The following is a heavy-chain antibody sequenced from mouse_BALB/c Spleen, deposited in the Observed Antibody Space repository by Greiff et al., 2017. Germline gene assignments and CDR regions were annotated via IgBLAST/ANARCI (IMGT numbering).Heavy chain of an antibody. D-gene: IGHD2-14*01. J-gene: IGHJ4*01. CDR2: IWAGGST. Sequence: VKLMESGPGLVAPSQSLSITCTVSGFSLTSYGVHWVRQPPGKGLEWLGVIWAGGSTNYNSALMSRLSISKDNSKSQVFLKMNSLQTDDTAMYYCARGQVRPYYYAMDYWGQGTSVTVSS. V-gene: IGHV2-9*02. CDR1: GFSLTSYG. CDR3: ARGQVRPYYYAMDY.